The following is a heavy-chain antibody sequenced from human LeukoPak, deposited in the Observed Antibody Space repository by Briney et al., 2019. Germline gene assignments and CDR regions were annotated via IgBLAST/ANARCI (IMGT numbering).Heavy chain of an antibody. CDR2: IYSGGNT. Sequence: GGSLRLSCAASGFTVSTYYMSWVRQAPGKGLEWVSIIYSGGNTYYADSVKGRFTISKDNSKSTLYLQMNSLRAVDTAVYYCTRAGQWTYGFQDYWGQGTLVTVSS. CDR3: TRAGQWTYGFQDY. J-gene: IGHJ4*02. V-gene: IGHV3-66*01. D-gene: IGHD3-10*01. CDR1: GFTVSTYY.